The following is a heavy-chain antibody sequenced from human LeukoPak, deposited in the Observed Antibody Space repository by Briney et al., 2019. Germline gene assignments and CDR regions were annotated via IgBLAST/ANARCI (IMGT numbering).Heavy chain of an antibody. CDR3: ASTIAAAGSILRYFDY. CDR1: VVTFSDYA. Sequence: GGSLRLSCVVSVVTFSDYAMNWVCQAPGKGLQWVSFISSSNSYIYYADSVKGGFPISRDNAKNSLYLQMNSLRAEDTAVYFCASTIAAAGSILRYFDYWGEGSLVSV. J-gene: IGHJ4*02. CDR2: ISSSNSYI. D-gene: IGHD6-13*01. V-gene: IGHV3-21*01.